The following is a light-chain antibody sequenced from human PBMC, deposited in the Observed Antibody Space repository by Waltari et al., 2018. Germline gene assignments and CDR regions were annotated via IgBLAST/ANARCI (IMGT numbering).Light chain of an antibody. CDR3: QQSYMTPLT. CDR2: ATS. J-gene: IGKJ4*01. CDR1: QPLIPF. Sequence: DIQMTQSPSSLSASVGDRVTITSRASQPLIPFLHCYQQKPGQAPKFLIYATSRLQSGVPSRFGGSGSGTEVTLTISSLQPEDFATYYCQQSYMTPLTFGGGTKVEIK. V-gene: IGKV1-39*01.